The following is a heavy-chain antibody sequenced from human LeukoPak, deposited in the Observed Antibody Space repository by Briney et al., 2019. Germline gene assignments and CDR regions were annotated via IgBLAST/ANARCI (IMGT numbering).Heavy chain of an antibody. CDR3: ARGDTPGGIYYYGMDV. V-gene: IGHV6-1*01. J-gene: IGHJ6*02. CDR2: TYYRSRWFN. D-gene: IGHD1-14*01. Sequence: SQTLSLTCAVSGDSVSSNSAAWNWIRQSPSRGLEWLGRTYYRSRWFNDYALSVKSRIIIRPDTSKNHFSLRLNSVTPEDTAVYYCARGDTPGGIYYYGMDVWGQGTAFTVSS. CDR1: GDSVSSNSAA.